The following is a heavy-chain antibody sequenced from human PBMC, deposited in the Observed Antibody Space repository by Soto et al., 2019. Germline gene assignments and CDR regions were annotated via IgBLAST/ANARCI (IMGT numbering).Heavy chain of an antibody. J-gene: IGHJ4*02. CDR2: INHSGST. D-gene: IGHD2-15*01. CDR3: ARAPLHLVVVVAGGGYYFDY. CDR1: GGSFSGYY. V-gene: IGHV4-34*01. Sequence: QVQLQQWGAGLLKPSETLSLTCAVYGGSFSGYYWSWIRQPPGKGLEWIGEINHSGSTNYNPSLKSRVTISVDTSKNQFSLKLSSVTAADTAVYYCARAPLHLVVVVAGGGYYFDYWGQGTLVTVSS.